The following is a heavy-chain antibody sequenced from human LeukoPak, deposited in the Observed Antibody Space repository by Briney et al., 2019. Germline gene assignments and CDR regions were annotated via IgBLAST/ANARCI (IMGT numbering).Heavy chain of an antibody. CDR1: GFTFSTYE. V-gene: IGHV3-48*03. D-gene: IGHD2-15*01. CDR2: IGGGGSTI. J-gene: IGHJ6*02. Sequence: GGSLRLSCAASGFTFSTYEMNWVRQAPGKGLEWVSYIGGGGSTIYYADSVKGRFTISRDNSKNTLYLQMNSLRAEDTAVYYCARDLMIVVVVAATTPPRYGMDVWGQGTTVTVSS. CDR3: ARDLMIVVVVAATTPPRYGMDV.